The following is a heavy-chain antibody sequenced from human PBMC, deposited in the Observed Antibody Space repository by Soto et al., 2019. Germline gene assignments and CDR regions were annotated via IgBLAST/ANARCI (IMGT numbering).Heavy chain of an antibody. J-gene: IGHJ4*02. D-gene: IGHD6-19*01. CDR2: INAGNGNT. CDR3: ARDPDSSGWHVDY. V-gene: IGHV1-3*01. CDR1: GYTFTSYA. Sequence: GASVKVSCKASGYTFTSYAMHWVRQAPGQRLEWMGWINAGNGNTKYSQKFQGRVTITRDTSASTAYMELSSLRSEDTAVYYCARDPDSSGWHVDYWGQGTLVTVSS.